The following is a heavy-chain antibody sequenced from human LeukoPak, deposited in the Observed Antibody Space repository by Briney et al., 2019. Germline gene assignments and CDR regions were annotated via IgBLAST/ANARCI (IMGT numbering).Heavy chain of an antibody. V-gene: IGHV4-61*02. CDR3: ARGQSGDYAL. D-gene: IGHD4-17*01. CDR2: IYTSGST. J-gene: IGHJ4*02. Sequence: SETLSLTCTVSGDSISSSSYYWSWIRQPAGKGLEWIGRIYTSGSTNYNPSLKSRVTMSVDTSKNQFSLKLSSVTAADTAVYYCARGQSGDYALWGQGTLVTVSS. CDR1: GDSISSSSYY.